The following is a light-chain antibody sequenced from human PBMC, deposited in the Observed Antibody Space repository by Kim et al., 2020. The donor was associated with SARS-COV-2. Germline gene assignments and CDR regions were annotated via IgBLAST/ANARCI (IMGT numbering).Light chain of an antibody. CDR3: GSYTSSSTLV. J-gene: IGLJ1*01. Sequence: GQSITISCTGTSSDIGGYNDVSWYQQHPGDAPKLMIYDVSHRPAGVSNRFSGSKAGNTASLTISGLQAEDEADYYGGSYTSSSTLVFGTGTKVTVL. CDR2: DVS. CDR1: SSDIGGYND. V-gene: IGLV2-14*03.